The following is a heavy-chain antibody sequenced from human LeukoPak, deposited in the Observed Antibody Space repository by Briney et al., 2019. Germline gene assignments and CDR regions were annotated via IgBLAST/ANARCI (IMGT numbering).Heavy chain of an antibody. Sequence: ASVKVSCKASGYTFTSYGISWVRQAPGQGLEWMGWISAYNGNTNYAQKLQGRVTMTTDTSTSTAYMELRSLRSDDTAVYYCARDSVDTAMVSYYYGMDVWGQGTTVTVSS. CDR3: ARDSVDTAMVSYYYGMDV. V-gene: IGHV1-18*01. J-gene: IGHJ6*02. CDR2: ISAYNGNT. CDR1: GYTFTSYG. D-gene: IGHD5-18*01.